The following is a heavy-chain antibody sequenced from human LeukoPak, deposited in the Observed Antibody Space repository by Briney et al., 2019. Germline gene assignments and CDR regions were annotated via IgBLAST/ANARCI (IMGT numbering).Heavy chain of an antibody. Sequence: GGSLRLSCAASGFTFSDYYMSWIRQAPGKGLEWVSYISSSGSTIYYADSVKGRFTISRDNAKNSLYLQMNSLRAEDTAVYYCARGFDWPPSGDYYYGMDVWGQGTTVTVSS. D-gene: IGHD3-9*01. CDR3: ARGFDWPPSGDYYYGMDV. V-gene: IGHV3-11*01. J-gene: IGHJ6*02. CDR1: GFTFSDYY. CDR2: ISSSGSTI.